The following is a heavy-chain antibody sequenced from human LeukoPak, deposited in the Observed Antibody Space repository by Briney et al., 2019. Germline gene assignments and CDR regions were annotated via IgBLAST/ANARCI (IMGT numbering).Heavy chain of an antibody. CDR3: ARGGSGSFRDDAFDI. CDR1: GGSISSGGYS. V-gene: IGHV4-30-2*01. J-gene: IGHJ3*02. Sequence: SQTLSLTCAVSGGSISSGGYSWSWIRQPPGKGLEWSGYIYHSGSTYYNPSLKSRVTISVDRSKNQFSMKLSSVTAADTAVYYCARGGSGSFRDDAFDIWGQGTMVTVSS. D-gene: IGHD3-10*01. CDR2: IYHSGST.